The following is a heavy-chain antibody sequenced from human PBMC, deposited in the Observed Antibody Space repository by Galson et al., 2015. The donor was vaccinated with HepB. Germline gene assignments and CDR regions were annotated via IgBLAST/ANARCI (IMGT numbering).Heavy chain of an antibody. CDR3: ARGRDQLLTKPYNWFDP. J-gene: IGHJ5*02. CDR2: INHSGST. V-gene: IGHV4-34*01. CDR1: GGSFSGYY. Sequence: ETLSLTCAVYGGSFSGYYWSWIRQPPGKGLEWIGEINHSGSTNYNPSLKSRVTISVDTSKNQFSLKLSSVTAADTAVYYCARGRDQLLTKPYNWFDPWGQGTLVTVSA. D-gene: IGHD2-2*01.